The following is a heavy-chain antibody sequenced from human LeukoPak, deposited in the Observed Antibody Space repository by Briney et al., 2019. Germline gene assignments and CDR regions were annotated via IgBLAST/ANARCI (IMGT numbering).Heavy chain of an antibody. CDR1: GFYFSGYG. CDR3: AKAAGFCSSTSCPGDY. CDR2: ILYDESNK. V-gene: IGHV3-30*02. J-gene: IGHJ4*02. Sequence: PGGSLRLSCAASGFYFSGYGMHWVRQAPGKGLEWVAFILYDESNKYYADSVKGRFTISRDRSKNTVYLQMNSLRPEDTALYYCAKAAGFCSSTSCPGDYWGQGTLVTVSA. D-gene: IGHD2-2*01.